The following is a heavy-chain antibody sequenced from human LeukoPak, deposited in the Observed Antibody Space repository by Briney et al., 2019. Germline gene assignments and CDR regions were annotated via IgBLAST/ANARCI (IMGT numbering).Heavy chain of an antibody. CDR2: INPSGSST. Sequence: GASVKVSCKASGYTFTSYYMHWVRQAPGQGLEWMGIINPSGSSTSYAQKFQDRVTMTRDTSTSTVYMELSSLRSEDTAVYYCARIETHGDYRELGQEKTGFDPWGQGTLVTVSS. D-gene: IGHD4-17*01. CDR3: ARIETHGDYRELGQEKTGFDP. V-gene: IGHV1-46*01. J-gene: IGHJ5*02. CDR1: GYTFTSYY.